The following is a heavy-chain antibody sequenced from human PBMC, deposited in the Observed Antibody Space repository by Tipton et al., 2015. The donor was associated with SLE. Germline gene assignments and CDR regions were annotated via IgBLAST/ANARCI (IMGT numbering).Heavy chain of an antibody. J-gene: IGHJ3*02. D-gene: IGHD6-6*01. CDR2: LYYSGRP. Sequence: TLSLTCTVSGGSITSSNYYWGWIRQPPGKGLEWIGTLYYSGRPYYNPSLESRVTVSVDTSRNQFSLNRSSLTAADTAVYYCATPEDSGSSADAFDIWRQGTIVTVSS. CDR3: ATPEDSGSSADAFDI. V-gene: IGHV4-39*07. CDR1: GGSITSSNYY.